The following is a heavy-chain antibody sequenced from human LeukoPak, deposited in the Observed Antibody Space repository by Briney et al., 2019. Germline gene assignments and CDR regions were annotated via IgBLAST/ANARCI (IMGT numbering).Heavy chain of an antibody. Sequence: GGSLRLSCAASGFTFSSYWMHWVRQVPGKGLVWVARINTYGTSSTYGDSVEGRFTISRDNAKNTLYLELNSLRDDDTAVYYRARGSTTVTTRDWFDPWGQGTQVTVSS. CDR3: ARGSTTVTTRDWFDP. J-gene: IGHJ5*02. CDR2: INTYGTSS. D-gene: IGHD4-17*01. V-gene: IGHV3-74*03. CDR1: GFTFSSYW.